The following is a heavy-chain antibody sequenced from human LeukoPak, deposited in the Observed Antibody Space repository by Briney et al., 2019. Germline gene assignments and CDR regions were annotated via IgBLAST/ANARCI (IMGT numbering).Heavy chain of an antibody. CDR3: ARERGDYGSYYFDY. CDR1: GGSVSSGSYY. V-gene: IGHV4-61*01. CDR2: IYYSGST. D-gene: IGHD4-17*01. J-gene: IGHJ4*02. Sequence: SETLSLTCTVSGGSVSSGSYYWGWIRQPPGKGLEWIGYIYYSGSTNYNPSLKSRVTISVDTSKNQFSLKLSSVTAADTAVYYCARERGDYGSYYFDYWGQGTLVTVSS.